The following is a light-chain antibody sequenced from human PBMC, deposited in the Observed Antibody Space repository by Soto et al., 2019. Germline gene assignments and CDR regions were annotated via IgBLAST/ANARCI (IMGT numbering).Light chain of an antibody. CDR3: AAWDDSLNGLV. J-gene: IGLJ3*02. Sequence: QAVVTQPPSASGTPGQRITISCSGRTSNIGSNIVAWYQHLPGTAPKLLIYDNNQRPSGVPDRFFGSKSGTSASLAISGLQPDDESHYYSAAWDDSLNGLVFGGGTQLTVL. CDR1: TSNIGSNI. CDR2: DNN. V-gene: IGLV1-44*01.